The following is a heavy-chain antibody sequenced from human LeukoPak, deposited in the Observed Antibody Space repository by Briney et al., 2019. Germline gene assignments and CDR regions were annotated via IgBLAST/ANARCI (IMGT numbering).Heavy chain of an antibody. CDR2: ISGSGGST. D-gene: IGHD3-22*01. CDR1: GFTFSSYA. J-gene: IGHJ4*02. CDR3: ANWDSSGGHFDY. V-gene: IGHV3-23*01. Sequence: GGSLRLSCAASGFTFSSYAMSWVRQAPGKGLEWVSAISGSGGSTYYADSVKGRFTISRDNSKNTLYLQMNSLRAEDTAVYYCANWDSSGGHFDYWGRGTLVTVSS.